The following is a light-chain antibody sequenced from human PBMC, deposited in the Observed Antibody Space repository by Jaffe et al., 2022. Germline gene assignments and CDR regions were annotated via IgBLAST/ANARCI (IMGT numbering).Light chain of an antibody. V-gene: IGKV1-16*01. CDR1: QGVSNY. CDR2: AAS. CDR3: LQYNNYPPT. J-gene: IGKJ2*01. Sequence: DIQMTQSPTSLSASVGDRVTITCRASQGVSNYLAWFQQKPGQPPKSLIYAASILHNGVPSRFSGSGSGTDFSLTIRSLQPEDFATYYCLQYNNYPPTFGQGTKLENK.